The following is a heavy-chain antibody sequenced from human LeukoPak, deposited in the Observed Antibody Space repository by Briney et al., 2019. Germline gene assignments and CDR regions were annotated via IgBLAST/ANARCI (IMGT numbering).Heavy chain of an antibody. CDR1: GLNFDDSA. CDR2: ISADGGST. J-gene: IGHJ4*02. V-gene: IGHV3-43*02. Sequence: GGFLRLSCVATGLNFDDSAMHWVRQAPGQGLEWVSLISADGGSTFSADSVKGRFSISRDNSKNSLYLQMNSLRSEDTAMYYCAKESGKFDYWGQGTLVAVSS. CDR3: AKESGKFDY.